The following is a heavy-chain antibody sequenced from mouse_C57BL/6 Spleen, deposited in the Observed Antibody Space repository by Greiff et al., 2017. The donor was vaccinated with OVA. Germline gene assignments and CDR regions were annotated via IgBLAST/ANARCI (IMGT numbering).Heavy chain of an antibody. CDR1: GYTFTSYW. Sequence: QVQLQQPGAELVRPGSSVKLSCKASGYTFTSYWMDWVKQRPGQGLEWIGNIYPSDSETHYNQKFKNKATLTVDKSSSTAYMQLSSLTSEDSAVYCCARRGSYYYGSSFYAMDYWGQGTSVTVSS. CDR2: IYPSDSET. J-gene: IGHJ4*01. CDR3: ARRGSYYYGSSFYAMDY. V-gene: IGHV1-61*01. D-gene: IGHD1-1*01.